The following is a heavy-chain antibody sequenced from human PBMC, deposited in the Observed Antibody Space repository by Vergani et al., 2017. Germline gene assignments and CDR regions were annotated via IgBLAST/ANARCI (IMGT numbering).Heavy chain of an antibody. CDR1: VGSISSGGYS. J-gene: IGHJ4*02. CDR3: ARGPPHYYGSGPPFDY. D-gene: IGHD3-10*01. Sequence: QLQLQESGSGLVKPSQTLSLTCAVSVGSISSGGYSWSWIRQPPGKGLEWIGYIYHSGSTYYNPSLKSRVTISVDRSKNQLSLKLSSVTAAATAVYYCARGPPHYYGSGPPFDYWGQGTLVTVSS. CDR2: IYHSGST. V-gene: IGHV4-30-2*01.